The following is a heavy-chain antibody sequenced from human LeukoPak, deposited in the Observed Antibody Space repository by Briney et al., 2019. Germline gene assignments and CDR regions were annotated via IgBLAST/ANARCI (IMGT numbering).Heavy chain of an antibody. V-gene: IGHV3-23*01. CDR2: ISGSGGST. CDR1: GFTFSSYA. J-gene: IGHJ4*02. D-gene: IGHD4-23*01. CDR3: AKDWYSFTVVTPSSH. Sequence: GGSLRLSCAASGFTFSSYAMSWVRQAPGKGLEWVSAISGSGGSTYYADSVKGRFTISRDNSKNTLYLQMNSLRAEDTAVYYCAKDWYSFTVVTPSSHWGQGTLVTVSS.